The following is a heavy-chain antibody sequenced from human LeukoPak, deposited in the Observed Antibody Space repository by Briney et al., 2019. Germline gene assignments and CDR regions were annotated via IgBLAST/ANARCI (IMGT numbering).Heavy chain of an antibody. CDR3: TRDREHGTQDS. CDR1: GGSFTDYY. Sequence: SETLSLTCTVSGGSFTDYYRGWIRQPPGKGLEWIGSIYYRGNTFYNPSLRNRVSISIDTSKCRFSLNLNSVTAADTAVYFCTRDREHGTQDSWGQGTLVTVS. J-gene: IGHJ4*02. D-gene: IGHD1-26*01. CDR2: IYYRGNT. V-gene: IGHV4-39*07.